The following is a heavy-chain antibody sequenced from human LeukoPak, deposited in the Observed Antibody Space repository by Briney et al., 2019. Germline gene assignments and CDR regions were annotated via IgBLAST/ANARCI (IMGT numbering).Heavy chain of an antibody. CDR2: INPSGGST. J-gene: IGHJ2*01. D-gene: IGHD6-13*01. V-gene: IGHV1-46*01. CDR3: ARDPKVAAAGTRYFDL. CDR1: VDTFTNYY. Sequence: ASVNVSFKSSVDTFTNYYMHWVRQAPGQGLEWMGIINPSGGSTSYAQKFQGRVTMTRDTSTSTVYMELSSLRSEDTAVYYCARDPKVAAAGTRYFDLWGRGTLVTVSS.